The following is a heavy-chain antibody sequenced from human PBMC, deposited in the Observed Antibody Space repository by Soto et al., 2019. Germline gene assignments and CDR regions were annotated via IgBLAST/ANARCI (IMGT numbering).Heavy chain of an antibody. CDR3: AAELGFGKLSVV. D-gene: IGHD3-10*01. J-gene: IGHJ6*02. CDR2: ISPLFGKT. CDR1: GDTFKNCV. V-gene: IGHV1-69*01. Sequence: QVQVVQSGVEVRRPGSSVKVSCKASGDTFKNCVISWVRQAPGQGLEWMGGISPLFGKTDFAQRFQGRLTITTDESTTTAYMELSRLRSEDTATYYCAAELGFGKLSVVWGQGTTVIVSS.